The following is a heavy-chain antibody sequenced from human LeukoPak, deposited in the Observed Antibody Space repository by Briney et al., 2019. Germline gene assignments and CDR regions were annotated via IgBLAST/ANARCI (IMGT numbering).Heavy chain of an antibody. CDR2: IYYSGST. D-gene: IGHD5-24*01. V-gene: IGHV4-59*01. CDR1: GGSISSYY. CDR3: ASGEMATITSIDY. Sequence: PSETLSLTCTVSGGSISSYYWSRIRQPPGKGLEWIGYIYYSGSTNYNPSLKSRVTISVDTSKNQFSLKLSSVTAADTAVYYCASGEMATITSIDYWGQGTLVTVSS. J-gene: IGHJ4*02.